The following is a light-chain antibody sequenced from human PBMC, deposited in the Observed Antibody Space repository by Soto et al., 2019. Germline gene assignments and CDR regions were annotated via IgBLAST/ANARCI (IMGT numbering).Light chain of an antibody. CDR3: QHYNSYSEA. CDR2: KAS. J-gene: IGKJ1*01. CDR1: QTISSW. V-gene: IGKV1-5*03. Sequence: DIQLTQSPAFLSASVGDRVTLTCRASQTISSWLAWYQQKPGKAPKLLIYKASTLNSGVPSRFSGSGSGTEFTLTISSLQSDDFATYYCQHYNSYSEAFGQGTKVDIK.